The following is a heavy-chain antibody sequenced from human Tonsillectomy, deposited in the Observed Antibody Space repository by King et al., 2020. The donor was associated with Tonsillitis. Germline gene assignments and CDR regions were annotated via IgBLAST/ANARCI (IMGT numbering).Heavy chain of an antibody. Sequence: VQLQESGPGLVKPSGTLSLTCAVSGGSISSSNWWSWVRQPPGKGLEWIGEIYHSGSTNYNPSLKSRVTISVDKSKNQFSLKLSSVTAADTAVYYCARDRSITIFGVVIMRYYYGMDVWGQGTTVTVSS. CDR3: ARDRSITIFGVVIMRYYYGMDV. J-gene: IGHJ6*02. V-gene: IGHV4-4*02. D-gene: IGHD3-3*01. CDR2: IYHSGST. CDR1: GGSISSSNW.